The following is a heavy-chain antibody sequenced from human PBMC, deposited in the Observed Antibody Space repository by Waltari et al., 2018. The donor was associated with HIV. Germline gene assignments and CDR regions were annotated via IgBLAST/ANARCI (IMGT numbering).Heavy chain of an antibody. D-gene: IGHD2-2*01. CDR3: ARVLTIGYCSSTSCRGWFDP. Sequence: QVQLQESGPGLVKPSQTLSLTCTVSGGSISSGSYYWSWIRQPAGKGLEWIGRIYTSGSTNYNPSLKSRVTISVDTSKNQFFLKLSSVTAADTAVYYCARVLTIGYCSSTSCRGWFDPWGQGTLVTVSS. CDR1: GGSISSGSYY. J-gene: IGHJ5*02. V-gene: IGHV4-61*02. CDR2: IYTSGST.